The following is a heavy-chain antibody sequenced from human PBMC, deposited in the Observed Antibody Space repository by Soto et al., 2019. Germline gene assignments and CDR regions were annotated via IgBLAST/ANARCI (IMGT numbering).Heavy chain of an antibody. V-gene: IGHV5-51*01. Sequence: PGESLKISCKGSGYSFTSYWIGWVRQMPGKGLEWMGIICPGDSDTRYSPSVQGQVTSSADKSISTAYLQWSSLKASDTAMYYCARHEIHNWFDPWGQGXLVTVSS. CDR1: GYSFTSYW. J-gene: IGHJ5*02. CDR3: ARHEIHNWFDP. CDR2: ICPGDSDT. D-gene: IGHD5-18*01.